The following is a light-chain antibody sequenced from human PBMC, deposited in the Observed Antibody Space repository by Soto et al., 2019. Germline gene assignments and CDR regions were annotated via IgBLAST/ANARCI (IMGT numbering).Light chain of an antibody. CDR2: VAS. CDR1: QSISRY. CDR3: QQSYGTPIT. Sequence: DIPMTQSPSSLSASVGDIVTITCRASQSISRYLNWYQQKPGKAPNLLIYVASSLQSEVPSRFSGSGSGTDFTLTITSLQPEDVATYYCQQSYGTPITFGQGTRLEIK. J-gene: IGKJ5*01. V-gene: IGKV1-39*01.